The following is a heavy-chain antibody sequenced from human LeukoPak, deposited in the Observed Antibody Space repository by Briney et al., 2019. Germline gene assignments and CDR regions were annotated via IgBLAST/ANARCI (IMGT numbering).Heavy chain of an antibody. CDR2: IYYSGST. CDR3: ARGGGITMVRGVPTRYWYFDL. J-gene: IGHJ2*01. V-gene: IGHV4-59*01. CDR1: GGSISSYY. Sequence: SETLSLTCTVSGGSISSYYWSWIRQPPGKGLEWIGYIYYSGSTNYNPSLKSRVTISVDTSKTQFSLKLSSVTAADTAVYYCARGGGITMVRGVPTRYWYFDLWGRGTLVTVSS. D-gene: IGHD3-10*01.